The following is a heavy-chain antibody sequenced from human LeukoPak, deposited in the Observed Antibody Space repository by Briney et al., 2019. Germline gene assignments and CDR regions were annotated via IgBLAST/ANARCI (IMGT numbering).Heavy chain of an antibody. V-gene: IGHV3-21*01. CDR2: ISSSSSYI. CDR3: ARERLVVVGDAYYYYGMDV. D-gene: IGHD2-2*01. CDR1: GFTFSNYK. Sequence: PGGSLRLSCSASGFTFSNYKMDWVRQAPGKGLEWVSSISSSSSYIYYADSMKGRFTVSRDNAKNSLFLQMNSLRAEDTAVYYCARERLVVVGDAYYYYGMDVWGQGTTATVSS. J-gene: IGHJ6*02.